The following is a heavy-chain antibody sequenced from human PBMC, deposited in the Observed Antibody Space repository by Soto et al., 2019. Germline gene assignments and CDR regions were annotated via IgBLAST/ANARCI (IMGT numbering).Heavy chain of an antibody. J-gene: IGHJ5*02. V-gene: IGHV1-69*13. CDR3: ARFHYSSSWYWFDP. CDR1: GGTFSSYA. Sequence: GASVQVSCKASGGTFSSYAISWVRQAPGQGLEWMGGIIPIFGTANYAQKFQGRVTITADESTSTAYMQLSSLRSEDTAVYYCARFHYSSSWYWFDPWGQGTLVTVSS. CDR2: IIPIFGTA. D-gene: IGHD6-13*01.